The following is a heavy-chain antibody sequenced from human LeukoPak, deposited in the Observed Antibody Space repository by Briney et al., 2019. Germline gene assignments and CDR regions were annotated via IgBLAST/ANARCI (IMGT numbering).Heavy chain of an antibody. V-gene: IGHV1-18*01. Sequence: ASVKVSCKASGYTFTSYGISWVRQAPGQGLEWMGWISAYNGNTNYAQKLQGRVTMTTDTSTSTAYMELRSLRSGDTAVYYCARSNIVVVPAANYYGMDVWGQGTTVTVSS. CDR2: ISAYNGNT. CDR3: ARSNIVVVPAANYYGMDV. CDR1: GYTFTSYG. J-gene: IGHJ6*02. D-gene: IGHD2-2*01.